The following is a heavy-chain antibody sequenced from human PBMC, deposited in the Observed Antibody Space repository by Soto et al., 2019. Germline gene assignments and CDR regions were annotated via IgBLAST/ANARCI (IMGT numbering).Heavy chain of an antibody. CDR2: IYYSGST. CDR3: ARAFEYSSSDYFDY. Sequence: SETLSLTCTVSGCYISSYYWSWIRQPPGKGLEWIGYIYYSGSTNYNPSLKSRVTISVDTSKNQFSLKLSSVTAADTAVYYCARAFEYSSSDYFDYWGQGTLVTVSS. V-gene: IGHV4-59*01. CDR1: GCYISSYY. J-gene: IGHJ4*02. D-gene: IGHD6-6*01.